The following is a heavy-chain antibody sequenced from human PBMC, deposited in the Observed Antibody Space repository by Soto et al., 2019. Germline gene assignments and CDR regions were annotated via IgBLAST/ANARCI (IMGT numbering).Heavy chain of an antibody. Sequence: QVQLVESGGGVVQPGRSLRLSCAASGFTFSSYAMHWVRQAPGKGLEWVAVISYDGSNKYYADSVKGRFTISRDNSKNTLYLQMNSLRAEDTAVYYCARDQGLSTATLYYYYYYGMDVLGQGTTVTGSS. CDR3: ARDQGLSTATLYYYYYYGMDV. CDR1: GFTFSSYA. CDR2: ISYDGSNK. V-gene: IGHV3-30-3*01. J-gene: IGHJ6*02. D-gene: IGHD3-16*02.